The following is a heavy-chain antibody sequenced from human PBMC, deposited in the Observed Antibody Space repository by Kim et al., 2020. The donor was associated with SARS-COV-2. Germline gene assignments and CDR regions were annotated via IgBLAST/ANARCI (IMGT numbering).Heavy chain of an antibody. J-gene: IGHJ5*02. CDR1: GGTFSSYA. CDR3: AILPNVDTAMVSWFDP. D-gene: IGHD5-18*01. V-gene: IGHV1-69*13. CDR2: IIPIFGTA. Sequence: SVKVSCKASGGTFSSYAISWVRQAPGQGLEWMGGIIPIFGTANYAQKFQGRVTITADESTSTAYMELSSLRSEDTAMYYCAILPNVDTAMVSWFDPWGQGTLVTVSS.